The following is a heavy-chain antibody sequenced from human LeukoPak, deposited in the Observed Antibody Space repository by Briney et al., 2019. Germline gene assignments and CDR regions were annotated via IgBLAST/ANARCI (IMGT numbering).Heavy chain of an antibody. CDR2: IYASGTN. J-gene: IGHJ4*02. Sequence: SETLSLTCTVSGASISSGNYYWSWIRQSAGKGLEWIGRIYASGTNNDNSPLKSRVTISLDMSRNQVSLDLTSVIAADTAVYYCARDQSLAAAGRGGFDYWGQGTLVTVSS. D-gene: IGHD6-13*01. V-gene: IGHV4-61*02. CDR1: GASISSGNYY. CDR3: ARDQSLAAAGRGGFDY.